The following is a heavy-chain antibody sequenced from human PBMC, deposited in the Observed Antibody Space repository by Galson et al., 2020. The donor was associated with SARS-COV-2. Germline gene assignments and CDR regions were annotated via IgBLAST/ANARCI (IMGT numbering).Heavy chain of an antibody. CDR2: ISYDGSNK. CDR1: GFTFSSYA. J-gene: IGHJ4*02. D-gene: IGHD5-12*01. CDR3: ARGDGYRGPTDFDY. V-gene: IGHV3-30*01. Sequence: GESLKISCAASGFTFSSYAMHWVRQAPGKGLEWVAVISYDGSNKYYADSVKGRFTISRDNSKNTLYLQMNSLRAEDTAVYYCARGDGYRGPTDFDYWGQGTLVTVSS.